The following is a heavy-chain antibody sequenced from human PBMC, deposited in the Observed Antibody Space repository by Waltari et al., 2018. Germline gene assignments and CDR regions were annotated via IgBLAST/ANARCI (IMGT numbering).Heavy chain of an antibody. CDR1: NFYISVGYD. Sequence: QVQLQESGPGLVKPSETLSLTCAVSNFYISVGYDWGWVRQSPGKGLEWIGSIYHSWTTNYTPSLESRVTISVDRSRNQFSLKVTSVSAADTAVYFCARDQRFLESLYPYYYALDAWGRGITVTVSS. V-gene: IGHV4-38-2*02. CDR3: ARDQRFLESLYPYYYALDA. J-gene: IGHJ6*02. CDR2: IYHSWTT. D-gene: IGHD3-3*01.